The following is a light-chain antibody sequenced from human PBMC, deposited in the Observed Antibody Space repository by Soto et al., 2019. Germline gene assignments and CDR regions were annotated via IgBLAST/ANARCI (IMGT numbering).Light chain of an antibody. J-gene: IGLJ2*01. CDR3: SSYTSTSILGV. Sequence: QSALTQPASVSGSPGQSITISCTGTSSDIGGYKYVSWYQQHPGKAPKLMIYDVSNRPSGVSNRFSGSKSGNTASLTISGLQAEDEADYYCSSYTSTSILGVFGGGTKVTVL. V-gene: IGLV2-14*03. CDR1: SSDIGGYKY. CDR2: DVS.